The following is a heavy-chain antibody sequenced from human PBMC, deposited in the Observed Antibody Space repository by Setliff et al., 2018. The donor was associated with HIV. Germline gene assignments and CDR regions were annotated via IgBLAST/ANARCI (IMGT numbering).Heavy chain of an antibody. CDR1: GYAFTSYA. D-gene: IGHD3-22*01. CDR3: ARVAYYYDSSGYPCDY. CDR2: INAGNGNT. Sequence: ASVKVSCKASGYAFTSYAMHWVRQAPGQRLEWMGWINAGNGNTEYSQKFQGRVTITRDTSASTAYMELSSLRSEDTAVYYCARVAYYYDSSGYPCDYWGQGTLVTVSS. J-gene: IGHJ4*02. V-gene: IGHV1-3*01.